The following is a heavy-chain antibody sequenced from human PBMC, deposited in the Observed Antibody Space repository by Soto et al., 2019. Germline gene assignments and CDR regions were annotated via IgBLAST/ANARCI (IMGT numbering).Heavy chain of an antibody. V-gene: IGHV2-26*01. CDR3: AREADYYDSSGYFDY. Sequence: QVTLKESGPVLVKPPETLTLTCTVSGFSLRNARMGVSWIRQPPGKALEWLAHIFSNDEKSYSTSLKSRLTISKDTSKSQVVLTMTNMDPVDTATYYCAREADYYDSSGYFDYWGQGTLVTVSS. J-gene: IGHJ4*02. CDR2: IFSNDEK. CDR1: GFSLRNARMG. D-gene: IGHD3-22*01.